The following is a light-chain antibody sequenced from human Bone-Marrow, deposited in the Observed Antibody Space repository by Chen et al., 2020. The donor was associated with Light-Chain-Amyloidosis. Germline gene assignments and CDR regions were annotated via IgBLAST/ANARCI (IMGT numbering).Light chain of an antibody. CDR2: GAS. J-gene: IGKJ2*01. Sequence: DIPMTQYPSSLSASVRDRVTITCRASQSINDQLNWYQQKPGKAPTLLIYGASNLQSGVPSRFIGSGSGTDFTLTIRGLQPEDFSTYYCQQSYNFPYTFGQGTNVES. V-gene: IGKV1-39*01. CDR3: QQSYNFPYT. CDR1: QSINDQ.